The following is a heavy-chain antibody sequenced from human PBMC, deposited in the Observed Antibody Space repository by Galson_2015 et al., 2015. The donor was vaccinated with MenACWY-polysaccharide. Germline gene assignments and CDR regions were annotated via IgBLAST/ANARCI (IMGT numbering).Heavy chain of an antibody. CDR1: GASISSNSYY. CDR2: THQSGST. CDR3: ARRTHRYRNYFEH. Sequence: ETLSLTCSVSGASISSNSYYWGWIRQSPGKGLEWIGSTHQSGSTYYNPSLQSRVTVSVDTAKNQFSLMVNSVTAADTAVYYCARRTHRYRNYFEHWGQGTPVTVSS. J-gene: IGHJ4*02. V-gene: IGHV4-39*01. D-gene: IGHD5-18*01.